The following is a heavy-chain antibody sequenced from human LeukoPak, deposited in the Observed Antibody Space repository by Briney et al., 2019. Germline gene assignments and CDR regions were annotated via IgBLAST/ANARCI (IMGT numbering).Heavy chain of an antibody. J-gene: IGHJ3*02. Sequence: PSETLSLTCAVSGGSISSGGYSWSWVRQPPGEGLEWVGYIYHSGSTYYDPSLQSRVTISLDRSKNQFSLKLSSMTAADTAVYYCASGNTVNDRDSFDIWGQGTMVTVSS. V-gene: IGHV4-30-2*01. D-gene: IGHD5/OR15-5a*01. CDR1: GGSISSGGYS. CDR3: ASGNTVNDRDSFDI. CDR2: IYHSGST.